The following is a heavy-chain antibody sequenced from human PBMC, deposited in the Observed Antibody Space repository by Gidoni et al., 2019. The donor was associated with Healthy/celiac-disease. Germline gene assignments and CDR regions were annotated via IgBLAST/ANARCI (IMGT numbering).Heavy chain of an antibody. Sequence: EVQLVASAVVLVKPGGSLTLSCAASVFSFSNAWMNWVRQAPGKGLEWVGRIKSKTDGRTTDYAAPVKGRFTISRDDSKNTLYLQMNSLKTEDTAVYYCTTDGDIVVVGAFDIWGQGTMVTVSS. CDR2: IKSKTDGRTT. CDR1: VFSFSNAW. CDR3: TTDGDIVVVGAFDI. J-gene: IGHJ3*02. D-gene: IGHD2-15*01. V-gene: IGHV3-15*07.